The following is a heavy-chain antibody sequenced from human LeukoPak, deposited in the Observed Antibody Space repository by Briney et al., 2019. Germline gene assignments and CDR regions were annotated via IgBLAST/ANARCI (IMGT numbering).Heavy chain of an antibody. D-gene: IGHD4-17*01. J-gene: IGHJ4*02. CDR2: IYYSGST. Sequence: PSETLSLTCTVSGGSISSSSYYWGWIRQPPGKGLEWIGSIYYSGSTYYNPSLKSRVTISVDTSKNQFSLKLSSVTAADTAVYYCANLPKYGDYPLDYWGQGTLVTVSS. CDR1: GGSISSSSYY. CDR3: ANLPKYGDYPLDY. V-gene: IGHV4-39*07.